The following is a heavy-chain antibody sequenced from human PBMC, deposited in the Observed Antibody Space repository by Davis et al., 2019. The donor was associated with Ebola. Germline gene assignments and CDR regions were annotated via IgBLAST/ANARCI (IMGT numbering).Heavy chain of an antibody. CDR3: ARQISSGDYRIRYFDY. CDR2: IYYSGST. V-gene: IGHV4-59*01. J-gene: IGHJ4*02. D-gene: IGHD4-11*01. CDR1: GGSISSYY. Sequence: SETLSLTCTVSGGSISSYYWSWIRQPPGKGLEWIGYIYYSGSTNYNPSLKSRVTISVDTSKNQFSLKLSSVTAADTAMYYCARQISSGDYRIRYFDYWGQGTLVTVSS.